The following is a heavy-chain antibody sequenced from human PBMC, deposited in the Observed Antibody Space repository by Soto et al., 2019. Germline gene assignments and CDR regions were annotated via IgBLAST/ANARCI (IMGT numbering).Heavy chain of an antibody. CDR3: AKGNIAARPGENWFDP. V-gene: IGHV3-23*01. Sequence: GGSLRLSCVASGFTFSSYAMSWVRQAPGKGLEWVSAISGSGGSTYYADSVKGRFTISRDNSKNTLYLQMNSLRAEDTAVYYCAKGNIAARPGENWFDPWGQGTLVTVSS. CDR1: GFTFSSYA. CDR2: ISGSGGST. J-gene: IGHJ5*02. D-gene: IGHD6-6*01.